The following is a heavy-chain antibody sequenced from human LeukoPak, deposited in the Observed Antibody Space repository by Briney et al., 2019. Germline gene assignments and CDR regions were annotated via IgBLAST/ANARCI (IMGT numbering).Heavy chain of an antibody. CDR2: ISSSGSTI. CDR1: GFTFSNYE. V-gene: IGHV3-48*03. D-gene: IGHD2-21*01. J-gene: IGHJ4*02. Sequence: GGSLRLSCAASGFTFSNYEMNWVRQAPGKGLEWVSYISSSGSTIYYADSVKGRFTISRDNAKNSLYLQMNSLRAEDTAGYYCARDGGDYFDYWGQGTLVTVSS. CDR3: ARDGGDYFDY.